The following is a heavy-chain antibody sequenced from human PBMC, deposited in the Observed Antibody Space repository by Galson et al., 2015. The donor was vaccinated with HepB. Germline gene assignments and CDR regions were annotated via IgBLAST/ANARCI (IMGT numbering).Heavy chain of an antibody. CDR2: IDHDGTAT. V-gene: IGHV3-7*03. Sequence: SLRLSCAASGFTSSTSWMTWVRLAPGKGLEWVASIDHDGTATYYVDSAKGRFTISRDNAENSLYLQMNSLRVDDTAVYYCAKVVPGGADYWGQGALVAVSS. CDR1: GFTSSTSW. D-gene: IGHD3-10*01. CDR3: AKVVPGGADY. J-gene: IGHJ4*02.